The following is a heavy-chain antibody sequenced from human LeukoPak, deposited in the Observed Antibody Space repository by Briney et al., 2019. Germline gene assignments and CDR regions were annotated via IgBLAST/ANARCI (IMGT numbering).Heavy chain of an antibody. CDR1: GYTFTSYG. CDR2: ISAYNSNT. Sequence: GASVKVSCKASGYTFTSYGISWVRQAPGQGLEWMGWISAYNSNTNYAQKLQGRVTMTTDTSTSTAYMELRSLRSDDTAVYYCARSDKYCSGGSCYFDYWGQGTLVTVSS. D-gene: IGHD2-15*01. J-gene: IGHJ4*02. CDR3: ARSDKYCSGGSCYFDY. V-gene: IGHV1-18*01.